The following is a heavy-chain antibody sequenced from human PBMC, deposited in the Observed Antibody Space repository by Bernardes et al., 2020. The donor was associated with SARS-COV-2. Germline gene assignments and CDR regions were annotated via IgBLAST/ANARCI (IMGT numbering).Heavy chain of an antibody. D-gene: IGHD6-19*01. J-gene: IGHJ4*02. CDR1: GLIFDESD. Sequence: GGSLRLSCATSGLIFDESDMSWVRQAPGKGLEWVGVIRDKGDGGTTEYGASVRGRFSISRDDSKKMSYLEMSSLEVDDTAVYYCRAGTEYWGQGNLVTVSS. CDR2: IRDKGDGGTT. CDR3: RAGTEY. V-gene: IGHV3-49*04.